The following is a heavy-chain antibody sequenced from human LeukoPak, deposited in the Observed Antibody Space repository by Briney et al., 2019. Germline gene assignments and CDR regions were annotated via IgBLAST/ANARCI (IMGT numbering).Heavy chain of an antibody. J-gene: IGHJ5*02. CDR3: ARRRGSTHLYWFDH. V-gene: IGHV1-69*05. CDR1: GDTFSSKA. Sequence: GASVKVSCKASGDTFSSKAISWLRQAPGQGLEWMGGVIPISGTPTSAQRFQGRVTFSTDESTRTAYMELSSLTSEDSALYYCARRRGSTHLYWFDHWGQGTQVTVSS. D-gene: IGHD2/OR15-2a*01. CDR2: VIPISGTP.